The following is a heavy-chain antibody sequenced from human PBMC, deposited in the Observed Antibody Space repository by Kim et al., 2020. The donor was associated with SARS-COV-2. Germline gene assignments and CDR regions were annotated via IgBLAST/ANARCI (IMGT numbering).Heavy chain of an antibody. Sequence: GGSLRLSCAASGFTFSIHWLNWVRQAPGKGLEWVANIKQDGSANYVESVRGRFTISRDNAENSVYLQINSLRAEDTAVYYCARDNYGTLDYWGQGTLSPSPQ. J-gene: IGHJ4*02. V-gene: IGHV3-7*01. CDR3: ARDNYGTLDY. CDR2: IKQDGSA. CDR1: GFTFSIHW. D-gene: IGHD3-10*01.